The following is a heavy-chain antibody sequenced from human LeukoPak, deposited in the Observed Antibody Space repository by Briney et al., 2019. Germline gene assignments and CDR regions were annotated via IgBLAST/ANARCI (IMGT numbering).Heavy chain of an antibody. V-gene: IGHV3-30*18. Sequence: GGSLRLSCAASGFTFSSYGMHWVRQAPGKGLEWVAVISYDGSNKYYADSVKGRFTISRDNSKNTLYLQMNSLRAEDTAVYYCAKDRVYYYDSSGLPDYWGQGTLVTVSS. CDR3: AKDRVYYYDSSGLPDY. J-gene: IGHJ4*02. CDR1: GFTFSSYG. D-gene: IGHD3-22*01. CDR2: ISYDGSNK.